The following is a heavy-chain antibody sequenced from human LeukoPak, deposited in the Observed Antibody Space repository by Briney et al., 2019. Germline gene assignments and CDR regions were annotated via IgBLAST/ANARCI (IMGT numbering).Heavy chain of an antibody. V-gene: IGHV4-59*01. CDR2: IYYSGST. J-gene: IGHJ3*02. Sequence: SETLSLICTVSGGSLSSYYWSWIRQPPGKGLEWIGYIYYSGSTNYNPSLKSRVTISVDTSKSHFSLKLNSVTAADTAVYYCARYAILTAFDIWGQGTMVTVSS. CDR1: GGSLSSYY. D-gene: IGHD4/OR15-4a*01. CDR3: ARYAILTAFDI.